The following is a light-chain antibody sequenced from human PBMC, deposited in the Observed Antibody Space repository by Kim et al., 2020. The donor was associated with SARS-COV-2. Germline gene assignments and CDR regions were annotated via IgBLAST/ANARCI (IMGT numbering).Light chain of an antibody. V-gene: IGLV1-40*01. Sequence: QSVLTQPPSVSGAPGQRVTISCTGGSSNIGAGYDIHWYQVLPGTAPKLLIYDNTNRPSGVPDRFSGSKSDSSASLAITGLQAEDEADYYCQSYDRSLIFVFGTGTKVTVL. CDR2: DNT. J-gene: IGLJ1*01. CDR1: SSNIGAGYD. CDR3: QSYDRSLIFV.